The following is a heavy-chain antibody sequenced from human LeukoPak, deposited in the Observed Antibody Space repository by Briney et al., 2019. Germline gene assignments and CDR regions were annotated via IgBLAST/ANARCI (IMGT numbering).Heavy chain of an antibody. CDR1: GYTFTSYA. V-gene: IGHV7-4-1*02. J-gene: IGHJ5*02. CDR2: INTNTGNP. CDR3: AREGGSMVRGVIITSWFDP. D-gene: IGHD3-10*01. Sequence: ASVKVSCKASGYTFTSYAMNWVRQAPGQGLEWMGWINTNTGNPTYAQGFTGRFVFSLDTSVSTAYLQISSLKAEDTAVYYCAREGGSMVRGVIITSWFDPWGQGTLVTVSS.